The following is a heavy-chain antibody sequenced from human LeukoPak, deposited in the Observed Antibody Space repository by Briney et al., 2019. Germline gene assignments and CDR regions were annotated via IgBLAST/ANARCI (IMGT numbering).Heavy chain of an antibody. Sequence: GGSLRLSCAASGFTFSSYAMHWVRQAPGKGLEWVAVISYDGSNKYYADSVKGRFTISRDNSKNTLYLQMNSLRAEGTAVYYCARDRQQLVPGAFDIWGQGTMVTVSS. J-gene: IGHJ3*02. V-gene: IGHV3-30-3*01. CDR2: ISYDGSNK. CDR3: ARDRQQLVPGAFDI. D-gene: IGHD6-13*01. CDR1: GFTFSSYA.